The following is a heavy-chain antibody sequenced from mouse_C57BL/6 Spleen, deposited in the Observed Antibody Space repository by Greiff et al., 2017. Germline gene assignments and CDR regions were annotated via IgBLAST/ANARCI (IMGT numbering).Heavy chain of an antibody. J-gene: IGHJ2*01. CDR2: IWIGGTT. Sequence: VQLQQSGPGLVQPSQSLSITCTASGFSLTSYGVHWVRQSPGKGLEWLGVIWIGGTTDYNAAFISRLSISKNNSRSQVFFKMHSLQANDTAIYYCVRASYDGLYYFDYWGQGTTLTVSS. CDR3: VRASYDGLYYFDY. V-gene: IGHV2-2*02. CDR1: GFSLTSYG. D-gene: IGHD2-12*01.